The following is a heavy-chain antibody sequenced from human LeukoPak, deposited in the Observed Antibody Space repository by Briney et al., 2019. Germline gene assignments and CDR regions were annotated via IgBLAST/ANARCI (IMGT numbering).Heavy chain of an antibody. J-gene: IGHJ4*02. CDR1: GFTFSSYW. CDR3: ARDYYDSSGYYHVGYFDY. D-gene: IGHD3-22*01. Sequence: GGSLRLSCAASGFTFSSYWMSWVRQAPGKGLEWVANIKQDGSEKYYVDSVKGRFTISRDNAKNSLYLQMNSLRAEDTAVYYCARDYYDSSGYYHVGYFDYWGQGTLVAVSS. CDR2: IKQDGSEK. V-gene: IGHV3-7*01.